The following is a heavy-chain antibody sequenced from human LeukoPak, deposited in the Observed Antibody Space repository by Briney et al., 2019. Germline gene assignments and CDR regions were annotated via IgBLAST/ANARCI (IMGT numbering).Heavy chain of an antibody. Sequence: GGSLRLSCAASGLTFRSYWMHWVRQAPGKGLEWVAVISYDGSNKYYADSVKGRFTISRDNSKNTLYLQMNSLRAEDTAVYYCAKDDGDIVVVPAAMDGDYYYYGMDVWGQGTTVTVSS. J-gene: IGHJ6*02. CDR2: ISYDGSNK. D-gene: IGHD2-2*01. CDR1: GLTFRSYW. V-gene: IGHV3-30*18. CDR3: AKDDGDIVVVPAAMDGDYYYYGMDV.